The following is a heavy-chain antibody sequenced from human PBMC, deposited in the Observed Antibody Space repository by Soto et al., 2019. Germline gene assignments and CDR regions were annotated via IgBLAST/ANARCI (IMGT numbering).Heavy chain of an antibody. D-gene: IGHD5-12*01. CDR1: GFTFITYW. Sequence: RLSCAASGFTFITYWIHWVRQAPGKGPVWVSRINNDGSSTMYADSVKGRFTISRDNAKNTLYLQMNSLRAEDTAVYYCARDRGYGTPFDYWGQGTLVTVSS. CDR3: ARDRGYGTPFDY. J-gene: IGHJ4*02. V-gene: IGHV3-74*03. CDR2: INNDGSST.